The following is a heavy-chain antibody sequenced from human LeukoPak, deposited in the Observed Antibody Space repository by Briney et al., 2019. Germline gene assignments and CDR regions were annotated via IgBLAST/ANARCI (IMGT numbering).Heavy chain of an antibody. CDR2: IYHSGST. J-gene: IGHJ4*02. CDR1: GDSISSGGYY. V-gene: IGHV4-30-2*01. Sequence: PSETLSLTCTVSGDSISSGGYYWSWIRQPPGKGLEWIGYIYHSGSTYYNPSLKSRVTISVDRSKNQFSLKLSSVTAADTAVYYCATCIAAAGTEDYWGQGTLVTVSS. D-gene: IGHD6-13*01. CDR3: ATCIAAAGTEDY.